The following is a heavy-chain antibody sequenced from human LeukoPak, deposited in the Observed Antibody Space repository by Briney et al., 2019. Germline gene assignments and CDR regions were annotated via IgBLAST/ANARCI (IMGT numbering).Heavy chain of an antibody. CDR3: ARGPQPYCGGDCPQAYYFDY. CDR2: ISSSGSTI. V-gene: IGHV3-11*04. J-gene: IGHJ4*02. CDR1: GFTFSDYY. Sequence: PGGSLRLSCAASGFTFSDYYMSWIRQAPGKGLEWVSYISSSGSTIYYADSVKGRFTISRDNAKNSLYLQMNSLRAEDTAVYYCARGPQPYCGGDCPQAYYFDYWGQGTLVTVSS. D-gene: IGHD2-21*02.